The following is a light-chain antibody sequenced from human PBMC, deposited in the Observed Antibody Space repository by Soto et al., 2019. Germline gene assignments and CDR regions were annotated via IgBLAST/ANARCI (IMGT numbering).Light chain of an antibody. V-gene: IGKV1-39*01. J-gene: IGKJ2*01. CDR2: AAS. CDR3: QQSHSNFGMYT. Sequence: DIQMTQSPSSLSASVGDRVTITCRASLSISRYLNWYQQKPGQAHKLLIYAASSSESGVPSRFSRSGSGTDFTLTISSLQPEDFATYYCQQSHSNFGMYTFGQGTKLEIK. CDR1: LSISRY.